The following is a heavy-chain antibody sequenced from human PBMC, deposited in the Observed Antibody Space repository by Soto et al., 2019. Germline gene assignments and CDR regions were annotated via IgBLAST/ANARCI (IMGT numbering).Heavy chain of an antibody. CDR1: GDSINTDYY. J-gene: IGHJ6*02. D-gene: IGHD3-10*01. CDR3: ARGYGSGSYYRPLHYYGMDV. V-gene: IGHV4-34*01. CDR2: INHSGST. Sequence: LSLTCSVSGDSINTDYYWTWIRQPPGKGLEWIGEINHSGSTNYNPSLKSRVTISVDTSKNQFSLKLSSVTAADTAVYYCARGYGSGSYYRPLHYYGMDVWGQGTTVTVSS.